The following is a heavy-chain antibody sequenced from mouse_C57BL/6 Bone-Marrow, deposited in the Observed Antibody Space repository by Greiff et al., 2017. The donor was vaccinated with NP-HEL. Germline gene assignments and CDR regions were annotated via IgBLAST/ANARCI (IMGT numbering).Heavy chain of an antibody. D-gene: IGHD1-1*01. J-gene: IGHJ2*01. CDR2: INPYNGGT. V-gene: IGHV1-19*01. CDR1: GYTFTDYY. Sequence: VQLHQSGPVLVKPGASVKMSCKASGYTFTDYYMNWVKQSHGKSLEWIGVINPYNGGTSYNQKFKGKATLTVDKSSSTAYMELNSLTSEDSAVYYCARGGYYGSSLDYWGQGTTLTVSS. CDR3: ARGGYYGSSLDY.